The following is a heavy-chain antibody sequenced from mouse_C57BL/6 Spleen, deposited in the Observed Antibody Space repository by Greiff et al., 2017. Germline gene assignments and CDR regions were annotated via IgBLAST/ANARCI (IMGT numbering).Heavy chain of an antibody. V-gene: IGHV5-17*01. CDR1: GFTFTDYG. CDR3: ARGGTNYYGSSHLDY. J-gene: IGHJ2*01. D-gene: IGHD1-1*01. CDR2: ISSGSSTI. Sequence: EVKLVESGGGLVKPGGSLKLSCAASGFTFTDYGMHWVRQAPEKGLEWVAYISSGSSTIYYADTVKGRFTISRDNAKDTLFLQMTSLRSEDSAMYYCARGGTNYYGSSHLDYWGQGTTLTVSS.